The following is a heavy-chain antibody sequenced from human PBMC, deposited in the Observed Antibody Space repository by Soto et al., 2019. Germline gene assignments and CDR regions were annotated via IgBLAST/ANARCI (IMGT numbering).Heavy chain of an antibody. CDR3: ARDGDYYGMDV. V-gene: IGHV3-49*04. J-gene: IGHJ6*02. CDR2: STSHSYGGTT. Sequence: PGGSLRLSCAASGFTFSNAWMNWVRQAPGKGLEWVAFSTSHSYGGTTDYAASVKGRFTISGDDSKSIAYLQMNSLQIADTAIYYCARDGDYYGMDVWGQGTTVTVSS. D-gene: IGHD3-3*01. CDR1: GFTFSNAW.